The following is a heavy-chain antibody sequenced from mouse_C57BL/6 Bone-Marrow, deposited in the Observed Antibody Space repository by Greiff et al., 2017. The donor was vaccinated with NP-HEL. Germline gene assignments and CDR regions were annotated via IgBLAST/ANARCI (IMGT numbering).Heavy chain of an antibody. Sequence: DVKLVESGGGLVQPGGSLKLSCAASGFTFSDYYMYWVRQTPEKRLEWVAYISNGGGSTYYPDTVKGRFTISRDNAKNTLYLQMSRLKSEDTAMYYCARHGDYGGAMDYWGQGTSVTVSS. CDR1: GFTFSDYY. CDR3: ARHGDYGGAMDY. V-gene: IGHV5-12*01. CDR2: ISNGGGST. J-gene: IGHJ4*01. D-gene: IGHD2-4*01.